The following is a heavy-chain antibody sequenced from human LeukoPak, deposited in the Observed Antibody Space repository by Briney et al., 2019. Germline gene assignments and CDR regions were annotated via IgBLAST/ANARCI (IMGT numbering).Heavy chain of an antibody. D-gene: IGHD3-10*01. CDR3: AKDISEMYYYGSGSYFGY. Sequence: ASVKVSCKASGYTFTSYYMHWVRQAPGQGLEWMGIINPSGGSTSYAQKFQGRVTMTRDTSTSTVYMELSSLRSEDTALYYCAKDISEMYYYGSGSYFGYWGQGTLVTVSS. CDR1: GYTFTSYY. CDR2: INPSGGST. J-gene: IGHJ4*02. V-gene: IGHV1-46*01.